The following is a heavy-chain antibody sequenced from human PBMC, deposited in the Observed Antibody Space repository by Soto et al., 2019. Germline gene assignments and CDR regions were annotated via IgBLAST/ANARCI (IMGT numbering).Heavy chain of an antibody. Sequence: QLQLVQSGAEVKKPGASVKVSCKASGYTFTSYYMNWVRQAPGQGLVWMGIIDPGGGSTDYAQKFQGRITMTRDTSTSTVYMELSSLRSDDTAMYYCARRLAVAGHEYFQHWGQGTLVTVSS. CDR3: ARRLAVAGHEYFQH. V-gene: IGHV1-46*03. D-gene: IGHD6-19*01. J-gene: IGHJ1*01. CDR1: GYTFTSYY. CDR2: IDPGGGST.